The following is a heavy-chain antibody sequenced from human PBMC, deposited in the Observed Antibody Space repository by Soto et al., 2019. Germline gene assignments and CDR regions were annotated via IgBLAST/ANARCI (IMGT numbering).Heavy chain of an antibody. V-gene: IGHV4-31*03. CDR3: ARVSGEYYYYYGMDV. J-gene: IGHJ6*02. Sequence: SETLSLTCTVSGGSISSGGYYWSWIRQHPGKGLEWIGYIYYSGSTYYNPSLKSRVTISVDTSKNQFSLKLSSVTAADTAVYYCARVSGEYYYYYGMDVWGQGTTVTVSS. D-gene: IGHD3-10*01. CDR2: IYYSGST. CDR1: GGSISSGGYY.